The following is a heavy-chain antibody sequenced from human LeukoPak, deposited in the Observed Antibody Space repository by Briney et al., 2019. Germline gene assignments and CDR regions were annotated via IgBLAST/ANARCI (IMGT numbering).Heavy chain of an antibody. CDR3: ARYGSGSYVPFDY. D-gene: IGHD3-10*01. V-gene: IGHV4-39*01. CDR1: GGSIGSNTYF. CDR2: IYYSGNT. J-gene: IGHJ4*02. Sequence: SETLSLTCSVSGGSIGSNTYFWGWIRQPPGKGLEWIGSIYYSGNTYYNSSLKSRVAISVDTSKNQFSLKLNSVTAADTAVYYCARYGSGSYVPFDYWGQGTLVTVSS.